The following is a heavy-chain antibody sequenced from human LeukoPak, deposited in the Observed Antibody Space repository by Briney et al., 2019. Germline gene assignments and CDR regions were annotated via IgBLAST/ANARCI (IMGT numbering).Heavy chain of an antibody. CDR3: ARRSGSYSL. Sequence: SETLSLTCAVYGGSFSGCYWSWIRQAPAKGLEWIGDINPRGSTNYNPSLKSRVSISVDTSKNHFSLRLSSVTATDTAVYFCARRSGSYSLWGQGTLVTVSS. D-gene: IGHD3-10*01. J-gene: IGHJ4*02. V-gene: IGHV4-34*01. CDR1: GGSFSGCY. CDR2: INPRGST.